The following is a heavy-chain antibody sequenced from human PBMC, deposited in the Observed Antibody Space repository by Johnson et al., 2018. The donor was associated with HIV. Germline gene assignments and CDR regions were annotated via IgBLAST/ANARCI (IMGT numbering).Heavy chain of an antibody. V-gene: IGHV3-33*06. CDR3: AKVLYSSSSDAFDI. J-gene: IGHJ3*02. Sequence: QVQLLESGGGVVQPGRSLRLSCAASGFTFSSYGMHWVRQAPGKGLEWVAVIWYDGSNKYYADSVKGRFTISRDNSKNTLYLQMNSLRAEDTAVYYCAKVLYSSSSDAFDIWGQGTMVTVSS. D-gene: IGHD6-6*01. CDR1: GFTFSSYG. CDR2: IWYDGSNK.